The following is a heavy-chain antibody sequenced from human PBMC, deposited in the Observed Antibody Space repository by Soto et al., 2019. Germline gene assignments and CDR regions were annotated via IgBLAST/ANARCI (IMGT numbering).Heavy chain of an antibody. D-gene: IGHD1-26*01. CDR1: RDTFNAHY. CDR3: ARAHIVGATSGFDY. V-gene: IGHV3-72*01. CDR2: TRNKANSYTT. J-gene: IGHJ4*02. Sequence: RLSCAASRDTFNAHYMDWVRKEPGKGLEWVGRTRNKANSYTTEYAASVKGRFTISRDDSKNSLYLQMNSLKTEDTAVYYCARAHIVGATSGFDYWGQGTLVTVSS.